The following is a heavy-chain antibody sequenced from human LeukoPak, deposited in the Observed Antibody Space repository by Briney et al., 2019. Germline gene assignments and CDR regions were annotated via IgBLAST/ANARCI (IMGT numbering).Heavy chain of an antibody. Sequence: ASVKVSCKASGYTFTGYYMHLVRQAPGQGLEWMGRINPNSGGTNYAQKFQGRVTMTRDTSISTAYMELSRLRSDDTAVYYCARDLTTSSGYYYHYFDYWGQGTLVTVSS. CDR3: ARDLTTSSGYYYHYFDY. D-gene: IGHD3-22*01. CDR1: GYTFTGYY. V-gene: IGHV1-2*06. J-gene: IGHJ4*02. CDR2: INPNSGGT.